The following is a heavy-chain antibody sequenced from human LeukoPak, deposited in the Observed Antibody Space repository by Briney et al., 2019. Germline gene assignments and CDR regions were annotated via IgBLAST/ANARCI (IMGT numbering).Heavy chain of an antibody. CDR2: IYTSGST. CDR1: GGSISSYY. D-gene: IGHD3-16*01. Sequence: PSETLSLTCTVSGGSISSYYWSWIRQPTGKGLEWIGRIYTSGSTNNPSLKSRITMSVDTSKNQFSLKLSSVTAADTAVYYCAGSLGGWDPYFDYWGQGIPVTVSS. V-gene: IGHV4-4*07. J-gene: IGHJ4*02. CDR3: AGSLGGWDPYFDY.